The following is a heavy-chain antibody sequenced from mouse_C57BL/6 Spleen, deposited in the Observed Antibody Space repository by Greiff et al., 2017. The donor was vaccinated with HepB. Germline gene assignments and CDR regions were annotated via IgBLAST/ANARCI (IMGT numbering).Heavy chain of an antibody. J-gene: IGHJ4*01. V-gene: IGHV1-53*01. CDR1: GYTFTSYW. CDR2: INPSNGGT. CDR3: AREVYGIYAMDY. D-gene: IGHD1-1*02. Sequence: QVQLKQPGTELVKPGASVKLSCKASGYTFTSYWMHWVKQRPGQGLEWIGNINPSNGGTNYNEKFKSKATLTVDKSSSTAYMQLSSLTSEDSAVYYCAREVYGIYAMDYWGQGTSVTVSS.